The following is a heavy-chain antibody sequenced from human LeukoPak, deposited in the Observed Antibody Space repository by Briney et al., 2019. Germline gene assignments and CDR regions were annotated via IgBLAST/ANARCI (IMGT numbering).Heavy chain of an antibody. CDR2: ISGSGGST. CDR1: GFTFSSYA. CDR3: AKDSRHIVVVTAIPPYYFDY. D-gene: IGHD2-21*02. V-gene: IGHV3-23*01. Sequence: PGGSLRLSCAASGFTFSSYAMRWVRQAPGKGLEWVSAISGSGGSTYYADSVKGRFTISRDNSKNTLYLQMNSLRAEDTAVYYCAKDSRHIVVVTAIPPYYFDYWGQGTLVTVSS. J-gene: IGHJ4*02.